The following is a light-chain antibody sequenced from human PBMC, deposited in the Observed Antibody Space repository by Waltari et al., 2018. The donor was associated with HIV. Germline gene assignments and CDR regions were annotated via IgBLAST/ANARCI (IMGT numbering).Light chain of an antibody. J-gene: IGKJ1*01. CDR3: QQKSATPWT. V-gene: IGKV1-39*01. CDR1: QSISRS. Sequence: DIQMTQSPSSLSASVGDRVTITCRASQSISRSLNWYQQKPGKAPKLLIYDTSSLQSGVPSRFSGSGSGADFTLSISNLQREDLATYFCQQKSATPWTFGQGTK. CDR2: DTS.